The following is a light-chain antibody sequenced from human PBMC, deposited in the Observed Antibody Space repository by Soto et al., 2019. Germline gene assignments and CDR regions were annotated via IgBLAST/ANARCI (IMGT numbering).Light chain of an antibody. CDR3: CSYAGRGVV. Sequence: HSALTQPASVSGSPGQSITISCTGTSSDVGSYNLVSWYQQHPGKAPKLMIYEGSKRPSGVSNRFSGSKSGNTASLTISGLQDEDEADYYCCSYAGRGVVFGGGTKVTVL. CDR2: EGS. J-gene: IGLJ2*01. V-gene: IGLV2-23*01. CDR1: SSDVGSYNL.